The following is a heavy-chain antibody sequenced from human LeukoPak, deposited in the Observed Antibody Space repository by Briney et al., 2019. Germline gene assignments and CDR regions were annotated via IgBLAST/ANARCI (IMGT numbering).Heavy chain of an antibody. D-gene: IGHD6-6*01. CDR3: ARLYYSRSSYFDC. CDR1: GFTFRSYE. Sequence: GGSLRLSCAASGFTFRSYEMNWVRQAPGKGLEWVSYIDGSGNTKYFADFVKGRFTISRDNDKNSLFLQMSSLRAEDTPGYYCARLYYSRSSYFDCWGQGTLVTVSS. J-gene: IGHJ4*02. V-gene: IGHV3-48*03. CDR2: IDGSGNTK.